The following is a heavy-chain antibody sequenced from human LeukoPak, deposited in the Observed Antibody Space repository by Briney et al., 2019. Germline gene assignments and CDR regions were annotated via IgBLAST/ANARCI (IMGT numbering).Heavy chain of an antibody. CDR1: GGTFSSYA. D-gene: IGHD2-15*01. J-gene: IGHJ5*02. CDR2: IIPIFGTA. CDR3: ARGLLLRGFWFDP. Sequence: SVTVSCKASGGTFSSYAISWVRQAPGQGLEWMGGIIPIFGTANYAQKFQGKVTITADESTSTAYMELSSLRSEDTAVYYCARGLLLRGFWFDPWGQGTLVTVSS. V-gene: IGHV1-69*13.